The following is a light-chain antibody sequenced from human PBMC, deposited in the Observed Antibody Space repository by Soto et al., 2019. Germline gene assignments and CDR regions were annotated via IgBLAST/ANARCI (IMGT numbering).Light chain of an antibody. CDR1: QSITNY. J-gene: IGKJ4*01. CDR2: AAS. Sequence: DIQMTHAPSALSACVRDRVTITCRASQSITNYLNWYQHKPGQAPNLLIYAASTLQAGVPSRFRGSGSGTDFTLTISSLQPEDFATYYCQQSYSTPLTFGGGTKVDIK. CDR3: QQSYSTPLT. V-gene: IGKV1-39*01.